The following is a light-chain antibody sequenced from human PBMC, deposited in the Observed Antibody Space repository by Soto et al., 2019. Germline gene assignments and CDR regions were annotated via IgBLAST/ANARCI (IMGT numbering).Light chain of an antibody. CDR2: DAS. V-gene: IGKV3-11*01. J-gene: IGKJ3*01. CDR1: QSVSSY. CDR3: QQRGNWPPT. Sequence: EVVVTQSPATLSLSPGERATLSCRASQSVSSYLAWYQQNPGQTPRLLIYDASNRATGIPARFSGSGSGTDFTLTISSLEPEDFAFYFCQQRGNWPPTFGPGTKVDI.